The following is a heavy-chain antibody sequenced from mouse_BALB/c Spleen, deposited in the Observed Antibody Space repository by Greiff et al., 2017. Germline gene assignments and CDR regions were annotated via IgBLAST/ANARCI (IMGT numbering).Heavy chain of an antibody. CDR3: ARDYGSSYRFAY. D-gene: IGHD1-1*01. CDR1: GYDFTNYL. CDR2: INPGSGGT. J-gene: IGHJ3*01. V-gene: IGHV1-54*01. Sequence: VQLQQSGAELVRPGTSVKVSCKASGYDFTNYLIEWVKQRPGQGLEWIGVINPGSGGTNYNEKFKGTATLTADKSSSTAYLQLSSLTSDDSAVYFCARDYGSSYRFAYWGQGTLVTVSA.